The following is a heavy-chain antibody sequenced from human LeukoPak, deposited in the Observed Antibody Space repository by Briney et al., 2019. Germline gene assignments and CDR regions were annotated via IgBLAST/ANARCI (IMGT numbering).Heavy chain of an antibody. D-gene: IGHD2-2*01. CDR1: AFTFRNYA. Sequence: PGGSLRLSCAASAFTFRNYAMHWVRQAPGKGLEWVAVISHDERNIYYVDSVKGRFTISRDNSKNTLYLQMNSLRAEDTAVYYCAKDRTGLLVVPAALDYWGQGTLVTVSS. J-gene: IGHJ4*02. CDR3: AKDRTGLLVVPAALDY. CDR2: ISHDERNI. V-gene: IGHV3-30*18.